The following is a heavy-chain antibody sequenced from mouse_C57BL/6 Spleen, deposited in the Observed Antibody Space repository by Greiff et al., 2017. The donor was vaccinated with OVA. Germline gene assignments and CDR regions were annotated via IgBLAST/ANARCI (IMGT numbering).Heavy chain of an antibody. CDR3: ARGYSPAWFAY. V-gene: IGHV1-52*01. Sequence: VQLQQPGAELVRPGSSVKLSCKASGYTFTSYWMHWVKQRPIQGLEWIGNIDPSDSETHYNQKFKDKATLTVDKSSSTVYMQLSSLTSEDSAVYYCARGYSPAWFAYWGQGTLVTVSA. CDR1: GYTFTSYW. D-gene: IGHD2-12*01. CDR2: IDPSDSET. J-gene: IGHJ3*01.